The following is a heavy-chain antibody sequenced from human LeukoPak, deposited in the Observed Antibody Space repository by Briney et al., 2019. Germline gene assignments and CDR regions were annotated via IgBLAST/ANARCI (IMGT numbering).Heavy chain of an antibody. V-gene: IGHV4-38-2*02. Sequence: SETLSLTCTVSGYSISSGYYWGWIRQPPGKGLEWIGSIYHSGSTYYNPSLKSRVTISVDTSKNQFSLKLSSVTAADTAVYYCARVLPLDTAMVTAWFDPWGQGTLVTVSS. CDR1: GYSISSGYY. CDR2: IYHSGST. CDR3: ARVLPLDTAMVTAWFDP. J-gene: IGHJ5*02. D-gene: IGHD5-18*01.